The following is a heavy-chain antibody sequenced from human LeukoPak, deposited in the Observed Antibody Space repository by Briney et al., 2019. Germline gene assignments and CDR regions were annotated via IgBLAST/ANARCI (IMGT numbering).Heavy chain of an antibody. Sequence: PSETLSLTCTVSGYSISSGYYWGWIRQPPGKGLEWIGEINHSGSTNYNPSLKSRVTISVDTSKNQFSLKLSSVTAVDTAVYYCARGPVGGATYYDGDAFDIWGQGTMVTVSS. CDR1: GYSISSGYY. D-gene: IGHD1-26*01. CDR3: ARGPVGGATYYDGDAFDI. V-gene: IGHV4-38-2*02. CDR2: INHSGST. J-gene: IGHJ3*02.